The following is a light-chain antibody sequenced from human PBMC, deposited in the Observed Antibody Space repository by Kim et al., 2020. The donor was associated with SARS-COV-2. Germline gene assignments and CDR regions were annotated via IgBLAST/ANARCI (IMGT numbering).Light chain of an antibody. Sequence: QPVLTQPPSASGTPGQTVTISCSGTSSYIGSNTVAWYQQLPGTAPKLLIHTNNLRPSGVPDRFSGSKSGTSASLVISGLQSEDEAHYYCAVWDDSLTGEGVFGGGTQLTVL. CDR2: TNN. J-gene: IGLJ3*02. V-gene: IGLV1-44*01. CDR1: SSYIGSNT. CDR3: AVWDDSLTGEGV.